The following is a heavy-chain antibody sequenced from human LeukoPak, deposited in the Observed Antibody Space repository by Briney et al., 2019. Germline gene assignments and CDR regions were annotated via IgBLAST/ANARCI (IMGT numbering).Heavy chain of an antibody. CDR1: GFTFSSYG. J-gene: IGHJ4*02. Sequence: PGGSLRLSCAASGFTFSSYGMHWVRQAPGKGLEWVAFIRYDGSNKYYADSVKGRFTISRDNYKNTLYLQMNSLRDEDTAVYYCASGSWAYSSGWYGFHYWGQGTLATVSS. CDR3: ASGSWAYSSGWYGFHY. D-gene: IGHD6-19*01. CDR2: IRYDGSNK. V-gene: IGHV3-30*02.